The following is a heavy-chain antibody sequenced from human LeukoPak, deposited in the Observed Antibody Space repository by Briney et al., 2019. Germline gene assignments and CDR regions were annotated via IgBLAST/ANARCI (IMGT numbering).Heavy chain of an antibody. J-gene: IGHJ4*02. Sequence: ETLSLTCTVSGGSISSSSYYWGWIRQPPGKGLEWIGSIYHSGTTYYNPSLKSRVTISVDTSKNQFSLKLSSVAAADTAVYYCARDDLMTTVTTGGYWGQGTLVTVSS. D-gene: IGHD4-17*01. V-gene: IGHV4-39*07. CDR2: IYHSGTT. CDR1: GGSISSSSYY. CDR3: ARDDLMTTVTTGGY.